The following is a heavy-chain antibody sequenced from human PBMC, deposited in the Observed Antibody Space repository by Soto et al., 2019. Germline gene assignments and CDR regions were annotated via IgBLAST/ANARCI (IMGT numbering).Heavy chain of an antibody. CDR1: GGSISSGGYY. J-gene: IGHJ6*02. Sequence: PSETLSLTCTVSGGSISSGGYYWSWIRQHPGKGLEWIGYIYYSGSTYYNPSLKSRVTISVDTSKNQFSLKLSSVTAADTAVYYCARVDRRSQESSSRYETAPYYYGMDVWGQGTTVTVSS. D-gene: IGHD6-13*01. V-gene: IGHV4-31*03. CDR3: ARVDRRSQESSSRYETAPYYYGMDV. CDR2: IYYSGST.